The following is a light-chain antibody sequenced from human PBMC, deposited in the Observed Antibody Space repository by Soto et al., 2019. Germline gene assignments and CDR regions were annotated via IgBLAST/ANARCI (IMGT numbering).Light chain of an antibody. CDR3: QQYGNSPPT. V-gene: IGKV3-20*01. J-gene: IGKJ4*01. CDR2: GAS. CDR1: RSVGGTY. Sequence: EIVLTQSPGTLSLSPGERATLSCMASRSVGGTYLAWHQQKPGQAPRLLIHGASSRATGIPDRFSGSGSETDFTLTISRLEPEDFAVYFCQQYGNSPPTFGGGTKVEIK.